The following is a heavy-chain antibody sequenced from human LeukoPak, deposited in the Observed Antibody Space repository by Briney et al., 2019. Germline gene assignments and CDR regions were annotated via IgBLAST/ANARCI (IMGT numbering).Heavy chain of an antibody. V-gene: IGHV4-39*07. J-gene: IGHJ4*02. CDR1: GGSISSSRYF. CDR2: IYYSGST. D-gene: IGHD6-19*01. CDR3: ARAPRGVSSGWYGLAHYYFDY. Sequence: PSETLSLTCTVSGGSISSSRYFWGWIRQPPGKGREWIGRIYYSGSTYYNPTLKSRVTISVDTSKNQFSLKLSSVTAADTAVYYCARAPRGVSSGWYGLAHYYFDYWGQGTLVTVSS.